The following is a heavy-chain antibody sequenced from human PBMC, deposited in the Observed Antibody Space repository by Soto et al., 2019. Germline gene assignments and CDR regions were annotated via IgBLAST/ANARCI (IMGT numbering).Heavy chain of an antibody. CDR3: AREVAVAGTGDPDAFDI. J-gene: IGHJ3*02. CDR1: GFTFSSYS. CDR2: ISSSSSYI. V-gene: IGHV3-21*01. Sequence: GGSLRLSCAASGFTFSSYSMNWVRQAPGKGLEWVSSISSSSSYIYYADSVKGRFTISRDNAKNSLYLQMNSLRAEDTAVYYCAREVAVAGTGDPDAFDIWGQGTMVTVSS. D-gene: IGHD6-19*01.